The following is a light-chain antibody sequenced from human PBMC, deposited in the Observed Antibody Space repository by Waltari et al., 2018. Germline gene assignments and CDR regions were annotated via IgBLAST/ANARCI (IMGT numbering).Light chain of an antibody. Sequence: IRMTQSPSSISASTGDRVTITCRASQGISSYLAWYQQKPGQAPKPLIYAASALQSGVPSRFRGSGSGTDFTLTFSLQSDDFATYYCQQYYTYPRTFGQGTKVEI. CDR3: QQYYTYPRT. CDR1: QGISSY. V-gene: IGKV1-8*01. CDR2: AAS. J-gene: IGKJ1*01.